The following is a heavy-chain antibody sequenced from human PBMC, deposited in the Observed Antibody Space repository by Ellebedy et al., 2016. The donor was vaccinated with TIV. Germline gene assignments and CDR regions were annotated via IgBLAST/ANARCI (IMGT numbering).Heavy chain of an antibody. CDR2: ISYDGSNK. D-gene: IGHD4-17*01. J-gene: IGHJ4*02. Sequence: GGSLRLSCAASGFTFSSDAMHWVRQAPGKGLEWVAVISYDGSNKYYADSVKGRFTISRDNSKNTLYLQMNSLGVEDTAVYYCARWPSGDAPLDYWGQGTLVTVSS. V-gene: IGHV3-30-3*01. CDR1: GFTFSSDA. CDR3: ARWPSGDAPLDY.